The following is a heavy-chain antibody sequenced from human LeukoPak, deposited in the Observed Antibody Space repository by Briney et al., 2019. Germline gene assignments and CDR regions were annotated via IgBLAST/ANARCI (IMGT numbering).Heavy chain of an antibody. Sequence: GGSLRLSCAASGFTFSSYSMNWVRQAPGRGLAGVSSISSSSRYIYYADSVKGRFTISRDNAKNSLYLQMNSLRAEDTAVYYCAALRYPPDWGQGTLVTVSS. CDR2: ISSSSRYI. CDR1: GFTFSSYS. CDR3: AALRYPPD. J-gene: IGHJ4*02. V-gene: IGHV3-21*01. D-gene: IGHD3-9*01.